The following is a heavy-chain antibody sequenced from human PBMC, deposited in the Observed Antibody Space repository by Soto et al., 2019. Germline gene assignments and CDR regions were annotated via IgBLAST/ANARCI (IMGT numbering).Heavy chain of an antibody. Sequence: QVQLVQSGAEVTKPGASVKVSCKASGYTFTSYYMHWVRQAPGQGLEWLGIINPSGGSTSYAQKFQGRVTMTRDTSTSTVYMELSSLRSEDTAVYYCARGPMGGIVVLPGAFDIWGQGTMVTVSS. CDR2: INPSGGST. V-gene: IGHV1-46*01. CDR3: ARGPMGGIVVLPGAFDI. CDR1: GYTFTSYY. D-gene: IGHD2-15*01. J-gene: IGHJ3*02.